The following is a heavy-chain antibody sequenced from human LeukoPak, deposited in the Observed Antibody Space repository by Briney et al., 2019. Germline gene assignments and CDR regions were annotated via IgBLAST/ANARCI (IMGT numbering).Heavy chain of an antibody. CDR3: ARGGEGLVLVPPHFDY. CDR1: GFTFGDHI. Sequence: GGSLGLSCAASGFTFGDHIMNWVRQAPGKGLEWVSYISTSSSTIYYADSVKGRFTISTDNAKNSLSLQMSSLRDEDTAVYYCARGGEGLVLVPPHFDYWGQGTLVTVSS. D-gene: IGHD2-2*01. CDR2: ISTSSSTI. V-gene: IGHV3-48*02. J-gene: IGHJ4*02.